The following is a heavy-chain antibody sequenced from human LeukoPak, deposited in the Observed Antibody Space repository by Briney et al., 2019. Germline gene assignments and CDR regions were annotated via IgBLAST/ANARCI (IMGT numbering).Heavy chain of an antibody. Sequence: ASVKVSCKASGGTFSSYAISWVRQAPGQGLEWMGGIIPIFGTANYAQKFQGRVTITADESTSTAYMELSSLRSGDTAVYYCARQYQLDAYFDYWGQGTLVTVSS. J-gene: IGHJ4*02. CDR2: IIPIFGTA. CDR3: ARQYQLDAYFDY. D-gene: IGHD2-2*01. V-gene: IGHV1-69*13. CDR1: GGTFSSYA.